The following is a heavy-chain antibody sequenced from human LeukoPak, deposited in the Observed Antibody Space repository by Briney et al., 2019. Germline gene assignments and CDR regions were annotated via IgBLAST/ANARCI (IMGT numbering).Heavy chain of an antibody. V-gene: IGHV1-8*01. CDR2: MNPNSGNT. CDR1: GYTFTSYD. CDR3: ARKLHYYYYYYMDV. Sequence: ASVKVSCKASGYTFTSYDINWVRQATGQGLEWMGWMNPNSGNTGYAQKFQGRVTMTRNTSISTAYMELSSLRSEDTAVYYCARKLHYYYYYYMDVRGKGTTVTVSS. J-gene: IGHJ6*03.